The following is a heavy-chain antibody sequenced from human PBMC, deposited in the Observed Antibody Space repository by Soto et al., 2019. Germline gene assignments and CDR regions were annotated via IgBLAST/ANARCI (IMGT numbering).Heavy chain of an antibody. Sequence: QVQLVQSGSEVKMPGSSVKVSCKTSGGTFSRHAINWVRQAPGQGLAWMGGIIPLFGTTNYAQKFKGRVTISADESTSTAYMELSSLTSEDAAVYYCARAAIHGSSWSSWIDPWGQGTLVTVSS. V-gene: IGHV1-69*01. J-gene: IGHJ5*02. CDR1: GGTFSRHA. CDR2: IIPLFGTT. CDR3: ARAAIHGSSWSSWIDP. D-gene: IGHD6-13*01.